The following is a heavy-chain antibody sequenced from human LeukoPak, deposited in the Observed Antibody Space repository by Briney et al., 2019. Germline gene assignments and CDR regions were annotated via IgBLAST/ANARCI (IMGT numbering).Heavy chain of an antibody. CDR1: GFAFSSYS. J-gene: IGHJ4*02. CDR2: ISSSSSYI. CDR3: ARDQPSYKYYDFWSGSLDY. D-gene: IGHD3-3*01. Sequence: GGSLRLSCAASGFAFSSYSMNWVRQAPGKGLEWVSSISSSSSYIYYADSVKGRFTISRDNAKNSLYLQMNSLRAEDTAVYYCARDQPSYKYYDFWSGSLDYWGQGTLVTVSS. V-gene: IGHV3-21*01.